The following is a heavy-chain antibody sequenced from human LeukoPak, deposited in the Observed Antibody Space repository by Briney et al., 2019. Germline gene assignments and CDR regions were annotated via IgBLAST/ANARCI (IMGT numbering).Heavy chain of an antibody. D-gene: IGHD4-17*01. V-gene: IGHV3-53*01. CDR3: ARDTVTTFRFRDYQHYGMDV. CDR2: IYSGGST. J-gene: IGHJ6*02. CDR1: GFTFSNAW. Sequence: GGSLRLSCAASGFTFSNAWMSWIRQAPGKGLEWVSVIYSGGSTYYADSVKGRFTISRDNSKNTLYLQMNSLRAEDTAVYHCARDTVTTFRFRDYQHYGMDVWGQGTTVTVSS.